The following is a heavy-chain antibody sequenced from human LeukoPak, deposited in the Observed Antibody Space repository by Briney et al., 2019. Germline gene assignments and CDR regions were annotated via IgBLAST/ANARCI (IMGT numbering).Heavy chain of an antibody. CDR2: ISGGGDIT. CDR3: VREDTPATANY. CDR1: GFNFANHA. Sequence: GGSLRLSCAASGFNFANHAMSWVRQTPGKGLEWVSAISGGGDITYYAGSVTGRFTISRDNSKDTLFLQMHSLRPGDTAVYYCVREDTPATANYWGQGTLVTISS. J-gene: IGHJ4*02. V-gene: IGHV3-23*01. D-gene: IGHD2-21*02.